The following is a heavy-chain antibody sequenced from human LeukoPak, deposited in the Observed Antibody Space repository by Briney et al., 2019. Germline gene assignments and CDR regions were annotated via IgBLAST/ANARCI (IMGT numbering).Heavy chain of an antibody. D-gene: IGHD2-21*01. CDR1: GGTFSSYA. J-gene: IGHJ3*02. Sequence: SVKVSCKASGGTFSSYAISWVRQAPGQGLEWMRRIIPILGIANYAQKFQGRVTITADKSTSTAYMELSSLRSEDTAVYYCARVGGEARDDAFDIWGQGTMVTVSS. CDR2: IIPILGIA. CDR3: ARVGGEARDDAFDI. V-gene: IGHV1-69*04.